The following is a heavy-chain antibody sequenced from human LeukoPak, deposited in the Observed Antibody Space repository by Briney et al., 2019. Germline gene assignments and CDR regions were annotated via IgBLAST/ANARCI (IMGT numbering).Heavy chain of an antibody. V-gene: IGHV1-2*02. J-gene: IGHJ4*02. CDR3: ARDPWRRYFDWFTQIDY. D-gene: IGHD3-9*01. CDR1: GYTFSSYG. Sequence: ASVKVSCKASGYTFSSYGISWVRQAPGQGLEWMGWINPNSGGTNYAQKFQGRVSMTRDTSISTAYMELSRLRSDDTAVYYCARDPWRRYFDWFTQIDYWGQGTLVTVSS. CDR2: INPNSGGT.